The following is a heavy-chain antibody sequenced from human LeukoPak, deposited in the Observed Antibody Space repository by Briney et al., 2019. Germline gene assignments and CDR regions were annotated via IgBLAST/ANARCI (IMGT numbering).Heavy chain of an antibody. CDR3: ASEGVNSMLRGVIYGMDV. J-gene: IGHJ6*02. D-gene: IGHD3-10*01. V-gene: IGHV3-21*01. CDR1: GFTFSSYS. CDR2: ISGSTGYI. Sequence: GGSLRLSCAASGFTFSSYSMTWVRQAPGEGLEWVSSISGSTGYIYYADSVKGRFTVSRDNAKNSLYLQMNSLRAEDTAVYYCASEGVNSMLRGVIYGMDVWGQGTTVTVSS.